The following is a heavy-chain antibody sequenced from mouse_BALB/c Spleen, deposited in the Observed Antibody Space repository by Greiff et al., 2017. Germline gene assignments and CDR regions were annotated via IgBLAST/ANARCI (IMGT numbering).Heavy chain of an antibody. CDR3: ARVITRAMDY. Sequence: VQLQESGPELVKPGASVRISCKASGYTFTSYYIHWVKQRPGQGLEWIGWIYPGNVNTKYNEKFKGKATLTADKSSSTAYMQLSSLTSEDSAVYFCARVITRAMDYWGQGTSVTASS. CDR1: GYTFTSYY. V-gene: IGHV1S56*01. D-gene: IGHD2-4*01. J-gene: IGHJ4*01. CDR2: IYPGNVNT.